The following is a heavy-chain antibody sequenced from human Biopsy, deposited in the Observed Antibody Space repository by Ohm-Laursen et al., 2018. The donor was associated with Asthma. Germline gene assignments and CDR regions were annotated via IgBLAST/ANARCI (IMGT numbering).Heavy chain of an antibody. V-gene: IGHV4-38-2*01. CDR2: IHHRGSS. CDR1: GYSISSGYQ. D-gene: IGHD6-19*01. CDR3: ARHKSPSSGWYYFDF. J-gene: IGHJ4*02. Sequence: SETLSLTCAVSGYSISSGYQWGWIRQPPGMGLEWIASIHHRGSSYYNPSLKSRVTMSVDTSKNQFSLKLSSVTAADTAVYYCARHKSPSSGWYYFDFWGQGTLVTVSS.